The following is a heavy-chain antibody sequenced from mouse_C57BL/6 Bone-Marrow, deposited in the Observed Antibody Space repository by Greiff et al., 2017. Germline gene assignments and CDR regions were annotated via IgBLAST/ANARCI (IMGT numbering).Heavy chain of an antibody. CDR3: ARIELAYYSEAWFAC. V-gene: IGHV8-8*01. Sequence: QVTLKESGPGILQPSQTLSLTCSFSGFSLSTFGMGVGWIRQPSGKGLEWLARIWWDDDKYYNPALKSRRTISKDTSKNQGFLKIANVDTADTATYYCARIELAYYSEAWFACWGQGTLVTVSA. D-gene: IGHD2-12*01. CDR2: IWWDDDK. J-gene: IGHJ3*01. CDR1: GFSLSTFGMG.